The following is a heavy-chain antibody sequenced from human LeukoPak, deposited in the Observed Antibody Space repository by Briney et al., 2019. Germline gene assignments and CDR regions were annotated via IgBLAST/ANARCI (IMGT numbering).Heavy chain of an antibody. CDR3: AELGITMIGGV. CDR1: GFTFDDYG. J-gene: IGHJ6*04. CDR2: ITWNGGST. D-gene: IGHD3-10*02. Sequence: PGGSLRLSCAASGFTFDDYGMSWVRQAPGKGLEWVSGITWNGGSTGYADSVKGRFTISRDNAKNSLYLQMNSLRAEDTAVYYCAELGITMIGGVWGKGTTVTISS. V-gene: IGHV3-20*04.